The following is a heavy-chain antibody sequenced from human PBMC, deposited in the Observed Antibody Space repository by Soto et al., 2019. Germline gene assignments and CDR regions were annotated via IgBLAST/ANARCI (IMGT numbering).Heavy chain of an antibody. Sequence: GGPMRLPCAAAGFTFISYAMSWVRQNQGKGLEWVTAITDSGGDTYYADSVKGRFTISRDNTKNTLYLQMNSLRAEDTAAYYCAKGSQPSVPYFLAYWGQGTQVTVSP. J-gene: IGHJ4*02. CDR3: AKGSQPSVPYFLAY. CDR1: GFTFISYA. V-gene: IGHV3-23*01. CDR2: ITDSGGDT.